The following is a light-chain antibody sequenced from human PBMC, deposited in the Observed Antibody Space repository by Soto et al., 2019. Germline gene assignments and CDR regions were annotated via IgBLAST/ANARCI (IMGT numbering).Light chain of an antibody. V-gene: IGKV3-20*01. CDR2: AAS. J-gene: IGKJ1*01. CDR1: QSVSSSY. Sequence: EIVLTQSPGTLSLSPGERATLSCRASQSVSSSYLAWYQQKPGQAPRLLIFAASSRATGIPDRFSGSGSGTDFTLTISRLEPEDFATYYCQQFNSYPPTFGQGTKVEIK. CDR3: QQFNSYPPT.